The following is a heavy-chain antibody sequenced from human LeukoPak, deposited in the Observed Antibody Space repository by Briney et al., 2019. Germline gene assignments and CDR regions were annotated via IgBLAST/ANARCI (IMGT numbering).Heavy chain of an antibody. J-gene: IGHJ5*02. Sequence: SVKVSCKASGGTFSSYAISWVRQAPGQGLEWMGGIIPIFGTANYAQKFQGRATITTDESTSTAYMELSSLRSEDTAVYYCARAGSLSVPAYNWFDPWGQGTLVTVSS. CDR3: ARAGSLSVPAYNWFDP. CDR2: IIPIFGTA. CDR1: GGTFSSYA. V-gene: IGHV1-69*05. D-gene: IGHD3-10*01.